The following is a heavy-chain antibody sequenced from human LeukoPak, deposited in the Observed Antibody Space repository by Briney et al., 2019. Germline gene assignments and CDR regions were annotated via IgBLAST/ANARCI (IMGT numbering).Heavy chain of an antibody. CDR1: GFTFSSYE. Sequence: GGSLRLSCAASGFTFSSYEMNWVRQAPGKGLEWVSYISSSGSTIYYADSVKGRFTISRDNAKNSLYMQMESLRDEDTAIYYCARDTLEYSNSPDALDIWGQGTMVTVSS. J-gene: IGHJ3*02. V-gene: IGHV3-48*03. CDR2: ISSSGSTI. D-gene: IGHD4-23*01. CDR3: ARDTLEYSNSPDALDI.